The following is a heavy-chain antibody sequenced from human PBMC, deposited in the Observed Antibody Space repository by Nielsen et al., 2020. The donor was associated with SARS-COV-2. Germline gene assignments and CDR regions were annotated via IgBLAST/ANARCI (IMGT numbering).Heavy chain of an antibody. D-gene: IGHD6-19*01. V-gene: IGHV4-4*02. J-gene: IGHJ4*02. Sequence: SETLSLTCAVSGGSISSSNWWSWVRQPPGKGLEWIGEIYHSGSTNYNPSLKSRVTISVDKSKNQFSLKLSSVTAADTAVYYCARRSSGWYIRGGYFDYWGQGTLVTVSS. CDR1: GGSISSSNW. CDR2: IYHSGST. CDR3: ARRSSGWYIRGGYFDY.